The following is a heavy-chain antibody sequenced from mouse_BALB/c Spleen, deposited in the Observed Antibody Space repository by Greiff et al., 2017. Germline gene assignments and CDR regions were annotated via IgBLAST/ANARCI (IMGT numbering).Heavy chain of an antibody. D-gene: IGHD1-1*01. CDR1: GYSITSDYA. Sequence: EVQLQESGPGLVKPSQSLSLTCTVTGYSITSDYAWNWIRQFPGNKLEWMGYISYSGSTSYNPSLKSRISITRDTSKNQFFLQLNSVTTEDTATYYCARKSSLAWFAYWGQGTLVTVSA. J-gene: IGHJ3*01. V-gene: IGHV3-2*02. CDR3: ARKSSLAWFAY. CDR2: ISYSGST.